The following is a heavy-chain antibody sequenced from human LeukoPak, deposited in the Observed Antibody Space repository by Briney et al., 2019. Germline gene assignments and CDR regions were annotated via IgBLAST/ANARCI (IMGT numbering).Heavy chain of an antibody. CDR2: ISSSSSYI. Sequence: GGFLRLSCAASGFTFSSYSMNWVRQAPGKGLEWVSSISSSSSYIYYADSVKGRFTISRDNAKNSLYLQMNSLRAEDTAVYYCARDGRFLEWLSGYYMDVWGKGTTVTVSS. CDR3: ARDGRFLEWLSGYYMDV. CDR1: GFTFSSYS. V-gene: IGHV3-21*01. J-gene: IGHJ6*03. D-gene: IGHD3-3*01.